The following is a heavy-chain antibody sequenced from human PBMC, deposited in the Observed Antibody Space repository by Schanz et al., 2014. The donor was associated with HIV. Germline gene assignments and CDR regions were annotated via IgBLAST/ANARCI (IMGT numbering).Heavy chain of an antibody. J-gene: IGHJ3*02. CDR3: VHDDSDNDGFDM. D-gene: IGHD3-22*01. Sequence: EVQLEESGGGLVKPGGSLRLSCAASGFTFSSYWMTWVRQAPGKGLEMVANMNQDGSRKYYVDSVKGRFTISRDNAANSLFLQMNSLRAEDTAVYYCVHDDSDNDGFDMWGQGTMVTVS. CDR2: MNQDGSRK. CDR1: GFTFSSYW. V-gene: IGHV3-7*01.